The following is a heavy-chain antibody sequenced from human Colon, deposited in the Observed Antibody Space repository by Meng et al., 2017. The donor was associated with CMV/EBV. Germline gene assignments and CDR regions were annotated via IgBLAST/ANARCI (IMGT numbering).Heavy chain of an antibody. V-gene: IGHV3-23*03. J-gene: IGHJ3*02. Sequence: GGSLRLSCAASGFTFGGYAMSWVRQAPGKGLEWVSVIYGSGRSSSSADSVKGRFSISRDNSKNTLYLQMSSLRAEDTAVYYCARLLVGALDTHAFDMWGRGTMVTVSS. CDR3: ARLLVGALDTHAFDM. CDR2: IYGSGRSS. CDR1: GFTFGGYA. D-gene: IGHD1-26*01.